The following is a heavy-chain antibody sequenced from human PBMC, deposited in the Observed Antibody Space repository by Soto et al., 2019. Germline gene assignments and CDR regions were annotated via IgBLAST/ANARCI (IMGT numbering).Heavy chain of an antibody. CDR2: ISGSDSGA. CDR1: GFSFTSYG. CDR3: AKDSYGSGWYSPFEF. J-gene: IGHJ4*02. V-gene: IGHV3-23*01. D-gene: IGHD6-19*01. Sequence: EVQLLESGGGLVQPGGSLRPSCATSGFSFTSYGMSWVRQAPGKGLEWVTTISGSDSGAYYADSVRGRFTISRDNSKNTLLLQMNSLRVEDTAVYYCAKDSYGSGWYSPFEFWGRGTLVAVSS.